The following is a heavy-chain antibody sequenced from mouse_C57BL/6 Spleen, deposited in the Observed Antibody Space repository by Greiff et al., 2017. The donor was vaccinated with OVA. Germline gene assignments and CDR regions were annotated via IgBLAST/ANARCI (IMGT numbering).Heavy chain of an antibody. J-gene: IGHJ4*01. CDR3: AREDSNYVNYAMDY. D-gene: IGHD2-5*01. V-gene: IGHV5-4*01. CDR2: ISDGGSYT. Sequence: EVQLVESGGGLVKPGGSLKLSCAASGFTFSSYAMSWVRQTPEKRLEWVATISDGGSYTYYPDNVKGRFTISRDNAKNNLYLQMSHLKSEDTAMYYCAREDSNYVNYAMDYWGQGTSVTVSS. CDR1: GFTFSSYA.